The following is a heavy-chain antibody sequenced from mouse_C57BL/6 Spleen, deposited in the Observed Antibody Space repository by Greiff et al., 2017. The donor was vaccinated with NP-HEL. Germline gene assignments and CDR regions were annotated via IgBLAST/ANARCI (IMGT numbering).Heavy chain of an antibody. Sequence: VQLQQPGAELVKPGASVKLSCKASGYTFTSYWMHWVKQRPGQGLEWIGMIHPNSGSTNYNEKFKSKATLTVDKSSSTAYMQLSSLTSGSSAVEYCAGWRDYDDAMDYWGQGTSVTVSS. CDR3: AGWRDYDDAMDY. D-gene: IGHD2-4*01. J-gene: IGHJ4*01. CDR1: GYTFTSYW. V-gene: IGHV1-64*01. CDR2: IHPNSGST.